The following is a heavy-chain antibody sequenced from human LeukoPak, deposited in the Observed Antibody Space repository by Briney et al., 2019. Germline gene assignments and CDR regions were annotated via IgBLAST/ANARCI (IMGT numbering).Heavy chain of an antibody. CDR1: GGSISSSSYY. D-gene: IGHD4-23*01. Sequence: SETLSLTCTVSGGSISSSSYYWGWIRQPPGKGLEWIGSIYYSGSTYYNQSPKSRVTISVDTSKNQFSLKLSSVTAADTAVYYCARDRLRWPKIDYWGQGILVTVSS. V-gene: IGHV4-39*07. CDR2: IYYSGST. J-gene: IGHJ4*02. CDR3: ARDRLRWPKIDY.